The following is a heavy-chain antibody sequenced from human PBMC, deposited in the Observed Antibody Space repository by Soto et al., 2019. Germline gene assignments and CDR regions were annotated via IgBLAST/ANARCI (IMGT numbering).Heavy chain of an antibody. Sequence: RLSCRGAGLHFVDLAINWVSKDPGKGLEWVGLIRNQSYQETTEYAAAVKGRFTISRDTSNGIAYLQMNSLRAEDTAVYYCARNYSNDKDNWFDPWGQGTLVTVSS. CDR2: IRNQSYQETT. CDR3: ARNYSNDKDNWFDP. V-gene: IGHV3-49*04. D-gene: IGHD4-4*01. CDR1: GLHFVDLA. J-gene: IGHJ5*02.